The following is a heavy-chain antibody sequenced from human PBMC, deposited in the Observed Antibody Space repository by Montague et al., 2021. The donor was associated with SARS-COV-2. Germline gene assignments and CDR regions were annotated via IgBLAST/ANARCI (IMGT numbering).Heavy chain of an antibody. CDR1: GGSISSYY. CDR3: ARGLDYYDFWSGYYPAYWYFAL. D-gene: IGHD3-3*01. V-gene: IGHV4-4*07. Sequence: SETLSLTCTVSGGSISSYYWSWIRQPAGKGLEWIGRIYTSGSTNYNPSLKSRVTMSVDTSKNQFSLNLSSVTAADTAVYYCARGLDYYDFWSGYYPAYWYFALWGRGTLVTVSS. J-gene: IGHJ2*01. CDR2: IYTSGST.